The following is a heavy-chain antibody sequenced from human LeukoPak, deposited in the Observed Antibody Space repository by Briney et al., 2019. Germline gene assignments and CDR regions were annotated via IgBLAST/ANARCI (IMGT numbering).Heavy chain of an antibody. CDR2: IYTDGST. D-gene: IGHD5-12*01. CDR1: GVTVSRNY. CDR3: AWAYGYNYFHY. Sequence: GGSLRLSCAASGVTVSRNYMSCVRQAPGKGLEWVSVIYTDGSTYYADSVRGRFTISRDNSENTLYLQMNSLRAEDTALYYCAWAYGYNYFHYWGPGTLVTVSS. J-gene: IGHJ4*02. V-gene: IGHV3-53*01.